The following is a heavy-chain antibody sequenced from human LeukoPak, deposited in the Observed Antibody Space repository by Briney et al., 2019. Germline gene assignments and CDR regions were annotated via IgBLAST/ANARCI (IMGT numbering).Heavy chain of an antibody. CDR2: ISSSSGTI. D-gene: IGHD6-13*01. V-gene: IGHV3-11*04. CDR1: GFTFSDYY. CDR3: VLGAAGTPFDY. Sequence: GGSLRLSCAASGFTFSDYYMSWIRQAPGKGLEWVSYISSSSGTIYYADSVKGRFTISRDNAKNSLYLQMNSLRAEDTAVYYCVLGAAGTPFDYWGQGTLVTVSS. J-gene: IGHJ4*02.